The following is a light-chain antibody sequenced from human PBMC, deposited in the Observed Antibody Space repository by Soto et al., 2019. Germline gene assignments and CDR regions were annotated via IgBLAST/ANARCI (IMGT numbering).Light chain of an antibody. V-gene: IGLV3-21*04. CDR2: YDS. Sequence: SYELTQPPSVSVAPGKTARITCGGNNIGSKSVHWYQQKPGQAPVLVIYYDSDRPSGIPERFSGSNSGNTATLTISRVESGYEADYYCPVWDSSSDHDVVFGGGTKLPVL. CDR1: NIGSKS. J-gene: IGLJ2*01. CDR3: PVWDSSSDHDVV.